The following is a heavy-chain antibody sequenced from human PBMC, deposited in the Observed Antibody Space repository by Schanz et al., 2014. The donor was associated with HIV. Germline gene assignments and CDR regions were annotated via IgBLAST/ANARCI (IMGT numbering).Heavy chain of an antibody. CDR2: ISSNTNYI. V-gene: IGHV3-21*01. Sequence: DVQLVESGGGLVKRGGSLRLSCAASGFTFNNYGVNWVRQAPGKGLEWISSISSNTNYINYADSVKGRFTISRDNAKNSLYLQMNSLRDEDTAVYYCARSPSFGMDVWGQGTTVTVSS. J-gene: IGHJ6*02. CDR1: GFTFNNYG. CDR3: ARSPSFGMDV.